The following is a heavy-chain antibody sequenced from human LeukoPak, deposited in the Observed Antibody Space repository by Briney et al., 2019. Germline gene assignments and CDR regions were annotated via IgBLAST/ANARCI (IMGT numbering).Heavy chain of an antibody. CDR2: ISSDGGSP. CDR3: AREYCSGGRCQYYFDY. D-gene: IGHD2-15*01. V-gene: IGHV3-64*01. Sequence: GGALRLSCAASGFPFRSFGLHWVRQAPGKGLEYVSGISSDGGSPFHVNSVKGRFTISRDNSKDTLYLQMGSLRAEDMAVYYCAREYCSGGRCQYYFDYWGQGTLVTVSS. J-gene: IGHJ4*02. CDR1: GFPFRSFG.